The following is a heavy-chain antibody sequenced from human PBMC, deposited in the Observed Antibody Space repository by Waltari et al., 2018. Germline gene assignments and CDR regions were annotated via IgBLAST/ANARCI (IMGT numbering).Heavy chain of an antibody. Sequence: EVQLMESGGGLVQPGGSLRLSCAASGFTFSIYAMSWVRQAPGTGLEVVSFIRGDGGSTYYPDSVKGRFTISRANSKNTLYLQMNSLRAEDTAVYYCATSKGLWFGERKAFDIWGQGTMVTVSS. CDR1: GFTFSIYA. J-gene: IGHJ3*02. CDR2: IRGDGGST. D-gene: IGHD3-10*01. CDR3: ATSKGLWFGERKAFDI. V-gene: IGHV3-23*01.